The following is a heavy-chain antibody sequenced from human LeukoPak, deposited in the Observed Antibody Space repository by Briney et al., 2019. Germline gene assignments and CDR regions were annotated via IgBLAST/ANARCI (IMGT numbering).Heavy chain of an antibody. CDR2: MNPNSGNT. J-gene: IGHJ4*02. Sequence: ASVKVSCKASGYTFTSYDINWVRQTTGQGLEWMGWMNPNSGNTGYAQKFQGRITMTRNTSISTAYMELSSLTSEDTAVYYCARIAAAGNRRLNYWGQGTLVPVSS. CDR1: GYTFTSYD. CDR3: ARIAAAGNRRLNY. V-gene: IGHV1-8*01. D-gene: IGHD6-13*01.